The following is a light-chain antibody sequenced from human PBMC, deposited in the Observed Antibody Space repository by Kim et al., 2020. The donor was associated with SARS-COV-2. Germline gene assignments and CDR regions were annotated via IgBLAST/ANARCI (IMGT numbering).Light chain of an antibody. Sequence: IQMTQSPSSLSASVGDRVTITCQASHDISRYLNWFQQKPGKAPKLLIYDASNLDTRVPSRFSGSGSGTNFTLTITNLQPEDIATYYCQQCDNLPHIFGQGTKLEI. CDR2: DAS. CDR1: HDISRY. V-gene: IGKV1-33*01. CDR3: QQCDNLPHI. J-gene: IGKJ2*01.